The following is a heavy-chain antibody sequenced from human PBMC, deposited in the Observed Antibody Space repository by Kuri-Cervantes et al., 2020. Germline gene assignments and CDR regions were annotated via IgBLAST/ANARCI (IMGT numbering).Heavy chain of an antibody. CDR3: ARGIRYFDWLLSRQYNWFDP. CDR2: IYYSGST. J-gene: IGHJ5*02. V-gene: IGHV4-30-4*01. Sequence: SETLSLTCTVSGGSISSGDYYWSWIRQPPGKGLEWIGYIYYSGSTYYNPSLKSRVTISVDTSKNQFSLKLSSVTAADTAVYYCARGIRYFDWLLSRQYNWFDPWGQGTLVTVSS. D-gene: IGHD3-9*01. CDR1: GGSISSGDYY.